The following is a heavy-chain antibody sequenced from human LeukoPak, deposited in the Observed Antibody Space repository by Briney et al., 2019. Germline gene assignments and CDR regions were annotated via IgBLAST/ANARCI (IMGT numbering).Heavy chain of an antibody. Sequence: GGSLRLSCAASGFAFSSYEMNWVRQAPGKGLGWVSYISSSGSTIYYADSVKGRFTISRDNAKNSLYLQMNRLRAEDTAVYYCARGNDFLSGFRYYYYYYGMDVWGEGTTVSVS. CDR2: ISSSGSTI. CDR3: ARGNDFLSGFRYYYYYYGMDV. D-gene: IGHD3-3*01. V-gene: IGHV3-48*03. CDR1: GFAFSSYE. J-gene: IGHJ6*01.